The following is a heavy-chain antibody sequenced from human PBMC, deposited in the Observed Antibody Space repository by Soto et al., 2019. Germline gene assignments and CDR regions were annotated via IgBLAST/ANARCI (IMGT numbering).Heavy chain of an antibody. D-gene: IGHD5-18*01. CDR2: IYSAGST. J-gene: IGHJ4*02. Sequence: PGGSLRLSCAASGLTVSSSYMSWVRQAPVKGRHWVSVIYSAGSTYYANSVKGRFTISRDISTNMVYLQMNSLTDEGTAVYYCARAREPAYSSAIFFDIWGEGALVTVSS. CDR1: GLTVSSSY. V-gene: IGHV3-53*01. CDR3: ARAREPAYSSAIFFDI.